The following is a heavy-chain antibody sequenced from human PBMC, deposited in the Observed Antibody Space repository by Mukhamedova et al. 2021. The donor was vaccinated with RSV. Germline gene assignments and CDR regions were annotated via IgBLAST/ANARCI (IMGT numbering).Heavy chain of an antibody. CDR2: ISTYNGNT. J-gene: IGHJ4*02. D-gene: IGHD4-17*01. CDR3: ARAGYDYGDYGEVDY. Sequence: GLEWMGWISTYNGNTNYAQKLQGRVTMTTDTSTSTAYMELRSLRSDDTAVYYCARAGYDYGDYGEVDYWGQGTLVTVSS. V-gene: IGHV1-18*01.